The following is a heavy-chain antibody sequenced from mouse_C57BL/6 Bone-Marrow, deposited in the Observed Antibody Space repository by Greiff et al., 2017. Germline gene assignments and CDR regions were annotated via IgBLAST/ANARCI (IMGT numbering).Heavy chain of an antibody. CDR1: GYTFTEYT. V-gene: IGHV1-62-2*01. D-gene: IGHD1-1*01. CDR2: FYPGSGSI. Sequence: QVHVKQSGAELVKLSCKASGYTFTEYTIHWVKQRSGQGLEWIGWFYPGSGSIKYNEKFKDKATLTADKSSSTVYMELSRLTSEDSAVYFCARHGTTVVATWYFDVWGTGTTVTVSS. CDR3: ARHGTTVVATWYFDV. J-gene: IGHJ1*03.